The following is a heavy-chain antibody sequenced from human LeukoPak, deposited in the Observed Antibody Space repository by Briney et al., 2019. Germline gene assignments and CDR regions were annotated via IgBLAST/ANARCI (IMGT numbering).Heavy chain of an antibody. J-gene: IGHJ4*02. D-gene: IGHD3-3*01. Sequence: SETLSLTCTVSGGSISSSSYYWGWIRQAPGKGLEWIVSIYYSGSTYYNPSLKSRVTISVDTSKNQFSLKLSSVTAADTAVYYCARSPRDDFWSGSFDYWGQGTLVTVSS. V-gene: IGHV4-39*01. CDR3: ARSPRDDFWSGSFDY. CDR2: IYYSGST. CDR1: GGSISSSSYY.